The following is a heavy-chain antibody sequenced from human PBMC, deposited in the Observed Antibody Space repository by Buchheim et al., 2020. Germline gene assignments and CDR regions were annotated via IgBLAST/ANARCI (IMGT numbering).Heavy chain of an antibody. Sequence: QVQLVESGGGVVQPGRSLRLSCAASGFTFSSYGMHWVRQAPGKGLEWVAVISYDGSNKYYADSVKGRFTISRDNFKNKLYLQMNSLRAEDTAVYYCAKTLFGVVKYYMDVWGKGTT. CDR2: ISYDGSNK. CDR1: GFTFSSYG. J-gene: IGHJ6*03. V-gene: IGHV3-30*18. D-gene: IGHD3-3*01. CDR3: AKTLFGVVKYYMDV.